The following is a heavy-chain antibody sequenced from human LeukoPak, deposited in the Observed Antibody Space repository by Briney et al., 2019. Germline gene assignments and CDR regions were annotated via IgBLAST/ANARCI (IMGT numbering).Heavy chain of an antibody. D-gene: IGHD3-9*01. CDR2: ISAYNGNT. V-gene: IGHV1-18*01. CDR3: ARDGTLHYDILTGYFPYYYYGMDV. CDR1: GYTFTSYG. Sequence: ASVKVSCNASGYTFTSYGISWVRQAPGQGLEWMGWISAYNGNTNYAQKLQGRVTMTTDTSTSTAYMELRSLRSDDTAVYYCARDGTLHYDILTGYFPYYYYGMDVWGQGITVTVSS. J-gene: IGHJ6*02.